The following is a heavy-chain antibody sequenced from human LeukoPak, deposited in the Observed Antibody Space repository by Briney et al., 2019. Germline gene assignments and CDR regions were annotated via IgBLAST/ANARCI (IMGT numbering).Heavy chain of an antibody. Sequence: SETLSLTCAVYGGSFSGYYWSWIRQPPGKGLEWIGEINHSGSTNYNPSLKSRVTISADMSKNQFSLQLSSVTAADTAVYFCARASRPGGDSRGYDFDYWGQGTLVTVSS. D-gene: IGHD3-22*01. J-gene: IGHJ4*02. CDR1: GGSFSGYY. CDR3: ARASRPGGDSRGYDFDY. CDR2: INHSGST. V-gene: IGHV4-34*01.